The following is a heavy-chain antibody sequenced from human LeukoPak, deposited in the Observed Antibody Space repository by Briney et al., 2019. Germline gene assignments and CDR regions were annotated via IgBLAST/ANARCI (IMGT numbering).Heavy chain of an antibody. J-gene: IGHJ4*02. CDR1: GYSFTTYW. Sequence: GESLKLSCKGSGYSFTTYWISWVRQMPGKGLEWMGRIDPSDSYTNYSPSFQGHVTISADKSISTAYLQWSSLKASDTAMYYCARSQAPYFFDYWGQGTLVTVSS. CDR3: ARSQAPYFFDY. V-gene: IGHV5-10-1*01. CDR2: IDPSDSYT.